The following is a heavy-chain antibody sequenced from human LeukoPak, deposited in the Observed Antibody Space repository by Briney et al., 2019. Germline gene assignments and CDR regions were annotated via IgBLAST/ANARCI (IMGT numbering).Heavy chain of an antibody. CDR3: ARSLDFFGVVPNWFDP. V-gene: IGHV4-34*01. J-gene: IGHJ5*02. Sequence: SETLSLTCAVYGGSFSGYYWSWIRQPPGKGLEWIGEINHSGSTNYNPSLKSRVTISVDTSKNQFSLKLSSVTAADTAVYYCARSLDFFGVVPNWFDPWGQGTLVTVSS. D-gene: IGHD3-3*01. CDR1: GGSFSGYY. CDR2: INHSGST.